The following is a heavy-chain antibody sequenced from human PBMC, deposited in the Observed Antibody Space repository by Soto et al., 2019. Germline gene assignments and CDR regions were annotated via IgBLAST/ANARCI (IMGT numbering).Heavy chain of an antibody. J-gene: IGHJ5*02. Sequence: GASVKVSCKTSGYTFSNYGITWVRQAPGQPLEWLGWISLYSDGTNYAQKFQGRVSMTTDTSTTTAYMELRSLRSDDAAVYYCARVVPGAEAWFGPWGQGTLVTVSS. CDR1: GYTFSNYG. CDR2: ISLYSDGT. CDR3: ARVVPGAEAWFGP. V-gene: IGHV1-18*01. D-gene: IGHD2-2*01.